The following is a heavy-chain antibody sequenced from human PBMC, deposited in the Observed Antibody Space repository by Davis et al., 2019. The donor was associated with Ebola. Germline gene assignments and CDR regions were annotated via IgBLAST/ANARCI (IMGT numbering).Heavy chain of an antibody. V-gene: IGHV3-74*01. D-gene: IGHD4-17*01. J-gene: IGHJ4*02. CDR3: AKDTNADSTGGDY. CDR2: INADGSST. CDR1: GYSFSKYW. Sequence: GESLKISCAASGYSFSKYWMHWVRQAPGKGLVWVSRINADGSSTRYADSVKGRFTVSRDNAKNTLFLQMNSLRVEDTAVYYCAKDTNADSTGGDYWGQGTLVTVSS.